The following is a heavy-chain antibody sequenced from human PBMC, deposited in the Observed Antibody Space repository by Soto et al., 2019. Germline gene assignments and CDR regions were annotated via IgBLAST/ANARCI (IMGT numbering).Heavy chain of an antibody. CDR3: ARGGYSGHDYPDYYYYYYMDV. Sequence: QVQLVQSGAEVKKPGASVKVSCKASGYTFTSYDINWVRQATGQGLEWMGWMNPNSGNTGYAQKFQGRVTMTRNTSKSTAYMALSSLRSEDTAVYYCARGGYSGHDYPDYYYYYYMDVWGKGTAVTVSS. CDR2: MNPNSGNT. D-gene: IGHD5-12*01. V-gene: IGHV1-8*01. J-gene: IGHJ6*03. CDR1: GYTFTSYD.